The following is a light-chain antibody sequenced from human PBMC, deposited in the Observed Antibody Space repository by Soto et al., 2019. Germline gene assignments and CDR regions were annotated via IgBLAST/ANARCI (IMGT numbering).Light chain of an antibody. Sequence: EVVLTQSPGTLSLSPGERATLSCRASQSVSTNYLAWYQQKPGQAPRLLIYGASIRATGIPDRFSGSGSGTDFTLTISRLESEDFAVYYCQQYGNLLWTFGQGTKVEIE. J-gene: IGKJ1*01. CDR2: GAS. CDR3: QQYGNLLWT. CDR1: QSVSTNY. V-gene: IGKV3-20*01.